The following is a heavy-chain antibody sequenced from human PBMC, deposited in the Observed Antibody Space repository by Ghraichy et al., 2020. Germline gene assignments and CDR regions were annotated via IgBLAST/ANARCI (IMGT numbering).Heavy chain of an antibody. CDR1: GFTFSSYS. CDR3: ARGSTVVRFFYYDGMDV. Sequence: GGSLRLSCVGSGFTFSSYSMNWVRQSPGKGLEWVSYITSSSRTTSYADSVKGRFTISRDNAQNSLSLQMNSLRDEDTAVYYCARGSTVVRFFYYDGMDVWGQGTTVTVSS. V-gene: IGHV3-48*02. D-gene: IGHD4-23*01. CDR2: ITSSSRTT. J-gene: IGHJ6*02.